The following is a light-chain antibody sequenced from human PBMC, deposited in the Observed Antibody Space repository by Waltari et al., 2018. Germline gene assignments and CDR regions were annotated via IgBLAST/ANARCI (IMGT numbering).Light chain of an antibody. J-gene: IGKJ2*01. CDR3: LQYNNWPPYT. CDR2: GAS. CDR1: QSVSSN. V-gene: IGKV3-15*01. Sequence: EIVMTQSPATLSVSPGERATLSYRASQSVSSNLAWYQQKPGQAPRLLIYGASTRASGISARFSGSGSGTEFTLTISSLQSEDFAVYYCLQYNNWPPYTFGQGTKLEI.